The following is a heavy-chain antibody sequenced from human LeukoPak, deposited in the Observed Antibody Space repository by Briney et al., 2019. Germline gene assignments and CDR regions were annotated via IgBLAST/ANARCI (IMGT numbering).Heavy chain of an antibody. CDR1: GGSISSSNW. J-gene: IGHJ4*02. CDR2: ISYSGST. CDR3: ARERDFDY. V-gene: IGHV4-4*02. Sequence: PSETLSLTCAVSGGSISSSNWWSWVRQPPGKGLEWIGYISYSGSTNYNPSLKSRVTMSVDTSKNQFSLKLSSVTAADTAVYYCARERDFDYWGQGTLVTVSS.